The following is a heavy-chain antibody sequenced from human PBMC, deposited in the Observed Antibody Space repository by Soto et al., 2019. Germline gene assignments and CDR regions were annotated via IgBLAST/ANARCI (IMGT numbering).Heavy chain of an antibody. Sequence: GGSLRLSCAASGFTFSSYGMHWVRQAPGKGLEWVAVISYDGSNKYYADSVKGRFTISRDNSKNTLYLQMNSLRAEDTAVYYCAKDLPDIVVVPAAPGGMDVWGQGTTVTVSS. CDR2: ISYDGSNK. CDR3: AKDLPDIVVVPAAPGGMDV. V-gene: IGHV3-30*18. J-gene: IGHJ6*02. D-gene: IGHD2-2*01. CDR1: GFTFSSYG.